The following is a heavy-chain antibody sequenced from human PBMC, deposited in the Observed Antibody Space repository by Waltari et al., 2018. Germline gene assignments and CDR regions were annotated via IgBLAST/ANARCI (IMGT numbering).Heavy chain of an antibody. Sequence: QVQLQESGPGLVKPSETLSLTCAVSGYSISSGYYWGWIRQPPGKGLEWIGSIYHSGSTYYNPSLKSRVTISVDTSKNQFSLKLSSVTAADTAVYYCARPVDYSNYSAFDIWGQGTMVTVSS. CDR3: ARPVDYSNYSAFDI. CDR1: GYSISSGYY. D-gene: IGHD4-4*01. J-gene: IGHJ3*02. V-gene: IGHV4-38-2*01. CDR2: IYHSGST.